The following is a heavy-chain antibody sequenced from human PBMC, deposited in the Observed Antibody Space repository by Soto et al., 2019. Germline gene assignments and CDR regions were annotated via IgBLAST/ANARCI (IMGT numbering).Heavy chain of an antibody. D-gene: IGHD3-10*01. V-gene: IGHV1-69*06. J-gene: IGHJ5*02. CDR3: AISPREVRGVIGYNWFDP. Sequence: SVKVSCKASGGTFSSYAISWVRQAPGQGLEWMGGIIPIFGTANYAQKFQGRITITADKFTSTAYMELSSLRSEDTAVYYCAISPREVRGVIGYNWFDPWGQGTLVTVSS. CDR2: IIPIFGTA. CDR1: GGTFSSYA.